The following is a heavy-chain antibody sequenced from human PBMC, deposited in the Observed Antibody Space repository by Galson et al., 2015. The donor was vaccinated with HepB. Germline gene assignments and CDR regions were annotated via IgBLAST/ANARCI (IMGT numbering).Heavy chain of an antibody. V-gene: IGHV3-13*01. Sequence: SLRHPCAASGFNFSRSDMHWVRQVKGTGLEWVSAFGSGGDSYYLDPVKGRFIISRENVKNSLFLQMDSLRAGDTAIYYCAREISDRPTGDHRGDRGWYFDLWGRGTLVIVSS. J-gene: IGHJ2*01. CDR1: GFNFSRSD. D-gene: IGHD7-27*01. CDR2: FGSGGDS. CDR3: AREISDRPTGDHRGDRGWYFDL.